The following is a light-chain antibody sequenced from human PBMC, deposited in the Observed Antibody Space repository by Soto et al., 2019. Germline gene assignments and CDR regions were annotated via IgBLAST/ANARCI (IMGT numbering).Light chain of an antibody. J-gene: IGKJ1*01. CDR3: QQYNSYSWT. CDR2: DAS. V-gene: IGKV1-5*01. CDR1: QSISRW. Sequence: DIQMTQSPSTLSASVGDRVTITCRASQSISRWLAWYQQKPGKAPKLLIYDDSMIYDASSLESGVPSRFSGSGSGTEFTLTISCLQPDDFATYYCQQYNSYSWTCGQGTKVEIK.